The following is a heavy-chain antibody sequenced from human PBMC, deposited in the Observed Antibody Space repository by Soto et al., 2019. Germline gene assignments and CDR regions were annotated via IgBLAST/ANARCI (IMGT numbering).Heavy chain of an antibody. CDR3: ARHWSRRLYDILTWFDP. J-gene: IGHJ5*02. Sequence: SETLSLTCTVSGGSISSSSYYWGWIRQPPGKGLEWIGSIYYSGSTYYNPSLKSRVTISVDTSKNQFSLKLSSVTAADTAVYYCARHWSRRLYDILTWFDPWGQGTLVTVSS. D-gene: IGHD3-9*01. CDR1: GGSISSSSYY. V-gene: IGHV4-39*01. CDR2: IYYSGST.